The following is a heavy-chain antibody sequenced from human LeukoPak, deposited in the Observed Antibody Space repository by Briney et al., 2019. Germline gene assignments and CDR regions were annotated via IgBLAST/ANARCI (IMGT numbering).Heavy chain of an antibody. CDR2: INPSGGST. CDR1: GYTFTSYY. CDR3: ARTYYYDSSGAPSRLDY. Sequence: GASVKVSCKASGYTFTSYYMHWVRQAPGQGLEWMGIINPSGGSTSYAQKFQGRVTMTRDTSTSTVYMELSSLRSEDTAVYYCARTYYYDSSGAPSRLDYWGQGTLVTVSS. V-gene: IGHV1-46*01. J-gene: IGHJ4*02. D-gene: IGHD3-22*01.